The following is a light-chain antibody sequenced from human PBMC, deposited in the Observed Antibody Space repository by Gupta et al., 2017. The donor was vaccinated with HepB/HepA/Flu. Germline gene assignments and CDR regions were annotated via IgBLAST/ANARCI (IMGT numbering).Light chain of an antibody. J-gene: IGKJ1*01. CDR1: QTITANM. Sequence: EIVLTQSPGTLSLSPGTSATLSCRASQTITANMLAWYQQKPGQAPRVLIYGASSRATDIPDRFSGRGSGTDFTLTISRLEPEDFAVYYCQQDHNSPRTFGQGTKVEIK. CDR2: GAS. CDR3: QQDHNSPRT. V-gene: IGKV3-20*01.